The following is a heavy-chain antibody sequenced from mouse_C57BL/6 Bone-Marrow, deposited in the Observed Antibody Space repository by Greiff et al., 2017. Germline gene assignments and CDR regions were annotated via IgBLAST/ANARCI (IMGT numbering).Heavy chain of an antibody. CDR1: GYTFTSYW. Sequence: QVHVKQPGAELVKPGASVKMSCKASGYTFTSYWITWVKQRPGQGLEWIGDIYPGSGSTNYNEKFKSKATLTVDTSSSTAYMQLSSLTSEDSAVYYCAREGAYYSNIDYWGQGTTLTVSS. CDR2: IYPGSGST. V-gene: IGHV1-55*01. D-gene: IGHD2-5*01. CDR3: AREGAYYSNIDY. J-gene: IGHJ2*01.